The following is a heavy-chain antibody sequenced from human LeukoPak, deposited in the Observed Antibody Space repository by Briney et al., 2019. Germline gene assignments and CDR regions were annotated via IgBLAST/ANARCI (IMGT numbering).Heavy chain of an antibody. CDR1: GFTFSSYW. Sequence: SGGSLRLSCAASGFTFSSYWMHWVRQAPGQGLVWVSRINSDGSSTSYADSVKGRFTISRDNAKNTLYLQMNSLRAEDTAVYYCARTLSYGDWTVYFDYWGQGTLVTVSS. J-gene: IGHJ4*02. CDR2: INSDGSST. V-gene: IGHV3-74*01. CDR3: ARTLSYGDWTVYFDY. D-gene: IGHD4-17*01.